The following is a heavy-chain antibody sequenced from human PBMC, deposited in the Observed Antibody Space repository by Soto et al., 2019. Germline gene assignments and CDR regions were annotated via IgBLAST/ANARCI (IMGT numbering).Heavy chain of an antibody. CDR3: ARGASIAVVPAFDV. CDR2: IYSGGNT. D-gene: IGHD2-2*01. V-gene: IGHV3-66*01. J-gene: IGHJ6*02. Sequence: EVQLVESGGGLVQPGGSLRLSCAASGFTVINNYMSWVRQAPGKGLEWVAVIYSGGNTYYADSVKGRFTISRDNSKNMLYLQMNNLSVEDTAVYYCARGASIAVVPAFDVWGQGTTVTVSS. CDR1: GFTVINNY.